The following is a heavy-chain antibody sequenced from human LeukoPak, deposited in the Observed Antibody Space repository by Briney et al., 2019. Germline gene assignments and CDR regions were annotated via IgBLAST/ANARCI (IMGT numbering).Heavy chain of an antibody. CDR3: ARHARSGYNLLDY. CDR2: IYFSGSS. Sequence: PSETLSLTCTVSGGSMSNYYWSWIRQPPGKGLEWIGYIYFSGSSNYNPSLKSRVTMSVDTSKNQFSLKLSSVTAADTAVYYCARHARSGYNLLDYWGQGNLVTVSS. J-gene: IGHJ4*02. CDR1: GGSMSNYY. D-gene: IGHD5-24*01. V-gene: IGHV4-59*08.